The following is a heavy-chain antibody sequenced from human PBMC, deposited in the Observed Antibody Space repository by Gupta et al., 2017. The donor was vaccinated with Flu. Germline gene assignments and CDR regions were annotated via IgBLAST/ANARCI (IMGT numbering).Heavy chain of an antibody. V-gene: IGHV3-23*01. CDR2: ISGDGESA. D-gene: IGHD1-14*01. Sequence: EVQLLESGGGIVQPGGSLRLSCAASGFSFSTDAVTWVRQAPGKGLEWVSSISGDGESAYYADSVQGRFSVFRDNLRNTLYLQLNSLRVEDTAVYFCAKVFEGTSTYFFDYWGPGTLVTVSS. J-gene: IGHJ4*02. CDR1: GFSFSTDA. CDR3: AKVFEGTSTYFFDY.